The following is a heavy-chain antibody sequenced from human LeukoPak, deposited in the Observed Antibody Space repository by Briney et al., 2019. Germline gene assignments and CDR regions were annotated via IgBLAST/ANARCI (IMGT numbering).Heavy chain of an antibody. CDR1: GFTFSNYA. CDR2: ISYDGSNK. V-gene: IGHV3-30*03. CDR3: ARDRVRYFDWLSPDY. Sequence: GGSLRLSCAASGFTFSNYAMSWVRQVPGKGLEWVAVISYDGSNKYYADSVKGRFTISRDNSKNTLYLQMNSLRAEDTAVYYCARDRVRYFDWLSPDYWGQGTLVTVSS. J-gene: IGHJ4*02. D-gene: IGHD3-9*01.